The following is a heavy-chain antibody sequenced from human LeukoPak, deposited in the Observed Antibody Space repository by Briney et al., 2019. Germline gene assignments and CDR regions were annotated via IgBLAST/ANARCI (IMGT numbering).Heavy chain of an antibody. V-gene: IGHV6-1*01. CDR2: TYRRSKWGN. CDR3: ARSGGGNMPFDY. Sequence: SQTLSLTCAISGDSVSSILVAWNCIRQSPSRGLEWLGRTYRRSKWGNDYAVSVKGRILINPDTSKNQFSLQLKSVTPEDTAVYYCARSGGGNMPFDYWGQGNLVTVS. J-gene: IGHJ4*02. CDR1: GDSVSSILVA. D-gene: IGHD4-23*01.